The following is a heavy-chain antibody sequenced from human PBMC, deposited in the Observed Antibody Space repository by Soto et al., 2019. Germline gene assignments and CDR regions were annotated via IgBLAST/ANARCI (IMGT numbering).Heavy chain of an antibody. Sequence: GGSLRLSLAASRFTFRHYAMNWLRQAPGKGLEWVSAISGSGCSTYYADSVKCRFTISRDNSKNTLYLQMNSLRAEDTAVYYCAKATRTAGLTGTPFYWGQGTLVTVSS. CDR3: AKATRTAGLTGTPFY. CDR2: ISGSGCST. CDR1: RFTFRHYA. D-gene: IGHD1-20*01. V-gene: IGHV3-23*01. J-gene: IGHJ4*02.